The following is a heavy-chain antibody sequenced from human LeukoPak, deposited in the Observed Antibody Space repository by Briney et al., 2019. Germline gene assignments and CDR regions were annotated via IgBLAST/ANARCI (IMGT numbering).Heavy chain of an antibody. CDR3: ACLGSGEKIY. Sequence: GGSLRLSCAASGFIFSSYAVTWVRQTPGKALEWVSAISGSSSSIYYADYVKGRFTISRDNSKSTLYLQMNSLRAEDTAIYYCACLGSGEKIYWGQGTLVTVSS. D-gene: IGHD3-10*01. CDR2: ISGSSSSI. V-gene: IGHV3-23*01. CDR1: GFIFSSYA. J-gene: IGHJ4*02.